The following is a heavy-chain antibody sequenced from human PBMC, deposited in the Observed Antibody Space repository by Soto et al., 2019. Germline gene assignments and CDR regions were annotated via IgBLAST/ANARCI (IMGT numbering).Heavy chain of an antibody. CDR2: IIPIFGTA. CDR3: ARDQGRVQLWPYDFVY. CDR1: GYTFTNYG. J-gene: IGHJ4*02. D-gene: IGHD5-18*01. Sequence: SVKVSCKASGYTFTNYGISWVRQAPGQGLEWMGGIIPIFGTANYAQKFQGRVTITADESTSTAYMELSSLRSEDTAVYYCARDQGRVQLWPYDFVYWGQGTLVNVS. V-gene: IGHV1-69*13.